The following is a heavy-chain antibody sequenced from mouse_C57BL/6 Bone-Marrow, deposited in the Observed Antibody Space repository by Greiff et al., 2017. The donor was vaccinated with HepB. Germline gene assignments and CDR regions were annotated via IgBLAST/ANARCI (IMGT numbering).Heavy chain of an antibody. Sequence: QVQLQQPGAELVRPGSSVKLSCKASGYTFTSYWMHWVKQRPIQGLEWIGNIDPSDSETHYNQKFKDKATLTVDKSSSTAYMQLSSLTSEDSAVYYCARHPPYYYRNYEGDFDYWGQGTTLTVSS. J-gene: IGHJ2*01. V-gene: IGHV1-52*01. D-gene: IGHD2-1*01. CDR2: IDPSDSET. CDR3: ARHPPYYYRNYEGDFDY. CDR1: GYTFTSYW.